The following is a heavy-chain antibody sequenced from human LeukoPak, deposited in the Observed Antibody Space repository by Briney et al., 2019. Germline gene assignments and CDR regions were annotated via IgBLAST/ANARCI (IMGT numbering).Heavy chain of an antibody. CDR1: GFTVSSNE. CDR3: ANHLGSGWSFKY. D-gene: IGHD6-19*01. V-gene: IGHV3-38-3*01. J-gene: IGHJ4*02. CDR2: ISGGST. Sequence: PGGSPRLSCAASGFTVSSNEMSWVRQAPGKGLEWVSSISGGSTYYADSRKGRFTISRDNSKNTVYLQMNSLRAEDTAVYYCANHLGSGWSFKYWGQGTLVTVSS.